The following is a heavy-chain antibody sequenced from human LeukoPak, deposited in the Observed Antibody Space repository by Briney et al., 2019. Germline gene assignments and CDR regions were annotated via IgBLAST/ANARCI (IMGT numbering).Heavy chain of an antibody. CDR1: GFTFSSYW. J-gene: IGHJ6*02. CDR2: IKHDGSEK. CDR3: ARDSAVVSAADPNYYYYGMDV. D-gene: IGHD2-2*01. Sequence: GGSLRLSCAASGFTFSSYWMSWVRQAPGKGLEWVANIKHDGSEKYYVDSVKGRFTISRDNAKNSLYLQMNSLRAEDTAVYYCARDSAVVSAADPNYYYYGMDVWGQGTTVTVSS. V-gene: IGHV3-7*01.